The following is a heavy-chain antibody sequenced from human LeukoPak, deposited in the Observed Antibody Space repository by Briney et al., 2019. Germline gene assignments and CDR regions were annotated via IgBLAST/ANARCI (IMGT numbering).Heavy chain of an antibody. V-gene: IGHV4-34*01. J-gene: IGHJ3*02. Sequence: PGGSLRLSCAASGFTFSSYSMNWVRQPPGKGLEWIGEINHSGSTNYNPSLKRRVTISIDTSRNQFSLRLSSVTAADTAVYYCSRGEVVYSSSWYRSNDAFDIWGQGTMVTVSS. CDR1: GFTFSSYS. CDR2: INHSGST. D-gene: IGHD6-13*01. CDR3: SRGEVVYSSSWYRSNDAFDI.